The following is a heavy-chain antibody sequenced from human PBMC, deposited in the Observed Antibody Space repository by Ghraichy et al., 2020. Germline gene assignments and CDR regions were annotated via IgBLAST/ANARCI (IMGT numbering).Heavy chain of an antibody. CDR3: ARDPTCTTATCHPHGMDV. J-gene: IGHJ6*02. D-gene: IGHD2/OR15-2a*01. CDR2: LYTSGVT. V-gene: IGHV3-53*01. CDR1: GFSVSTNY. Sequence: ETLSLTCAASGFSVSTNYMNWVRQAPGKGLEWVALLYTSGVTRYADSVKGRFTISRDHSRNTLSLQMSGLKGGDSAVYFCARDPTCTTATCHPHGMDVWGPGTTVTVSS.